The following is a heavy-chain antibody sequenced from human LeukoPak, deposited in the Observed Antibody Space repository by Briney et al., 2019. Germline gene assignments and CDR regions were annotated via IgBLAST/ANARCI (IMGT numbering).Heavy chain of an antibody. CDR3: ARGLWFGTKGDV. V-gene: IGHV3-30*04. CDR1: GFTFSSYA. J-gene: IGHJ6*04. D-gene: IGHD3-10*01. CDR2: ISYDGSNK. Sequence: GGSLRLSCAASGFTFSSYAMHWVRQAPGKGLEWVAVISYDGSNKYYADSVKGRFTISRDNSKNTLYLQMNSLRAEDTAVYYCARGLWFGTKGDVWGKGTTVTISS.